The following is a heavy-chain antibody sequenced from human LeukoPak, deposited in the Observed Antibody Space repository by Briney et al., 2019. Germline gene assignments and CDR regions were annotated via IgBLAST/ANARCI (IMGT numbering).Heavy chain of an antibody. V-gene: IGHV1-69*13. J-gene: IGHJ4*02. D-gene: IGHD3-16*01. Sequence: GASVKVSCKASGGTFSSYAISWVRQAPGQGLEWMGEIIPIFGTANYAQKFQGRVTITADEYTSTAYMELSSLRSEDTAVYYCARENIRDLGVFDYWGQGTLVTVSS. CDR3: ARENIRDLGVFDY. CDR1: GGTFSSYA. CDR2: IIPIFGTA.